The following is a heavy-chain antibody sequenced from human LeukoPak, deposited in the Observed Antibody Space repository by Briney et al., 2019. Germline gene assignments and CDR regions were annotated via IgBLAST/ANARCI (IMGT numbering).Heavy chain of an antibody. CDR1: GFTFDVYG. V-gene: IGHV3-20*04. CDR2: INWNGGST. Sequence: GGSLRLSCAASGFTFDVYGMSWVRQAPGKGLEWVSGINWNGGSTGYADSVKGRFTISRDNAKNSLYLQMNSLRAEDTALYYCARVSDLYSFDYWGQGTLVTVSS. J-gene: IGHJ4*02. D-gene: IGHD1-26*01. CDR3: ARVSDLYSFDY.